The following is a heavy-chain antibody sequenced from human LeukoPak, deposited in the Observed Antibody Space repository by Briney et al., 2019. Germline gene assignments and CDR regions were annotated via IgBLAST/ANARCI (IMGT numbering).Heavy chain of an antibody. CDR1: GFTFSSYG. D-gene: IGHD6-13*01. CDR3: ARDGYSSSWFGSNWFDP. V-gene: IGHV3-21*01. J-gene: IGHJ5*02. Sequence: GGSLRLSCAASGFTFSSYGMNWVRQAPGKGLEWVSSISSSSSYIYYADSVKGRFTISRDNAKNSLYLQMNSLRAEDTAVYYCARDGYSSSWFGSNWFDPWGQGTLVTVSS. CDR2: ISSSSSYI.